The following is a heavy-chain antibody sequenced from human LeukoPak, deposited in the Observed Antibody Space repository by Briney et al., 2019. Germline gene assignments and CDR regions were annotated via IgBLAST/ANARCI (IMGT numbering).Heavy chain of an antibody. J-gene: IGHJ6*03. V-gene: IGHV4-39*07. CDR1: GGSISSSSYY. Sequence: MPSETLSLTCTVSGGSISSSSYYWGWIRQPPGKGLEWIGRIYYSGSTYYNPSLKGRVTISVDTSKNQFSLKLSSVTAADTAVYYCARALNYDYYYYYMDVWGKGTTVTVSS. CDR2: IYYSGST. D-gene: IGHD3-10*01. CDR3: ARALNYDYYYYYMDV.